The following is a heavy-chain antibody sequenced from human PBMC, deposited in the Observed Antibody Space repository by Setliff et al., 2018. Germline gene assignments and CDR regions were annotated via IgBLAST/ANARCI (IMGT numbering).Heavy chain of an antibody. J-gene: IGHJ6*03. CDR3: ARAKGNDYSMDV. Sequence: ETLSLTCNVSGGSISSYSWSWIRQAPGKGLEWVSGINRDGSYTVYADSVEGRFTISRDNAKNTLYLQMNSLSADDTAVYYCARAKGNDYSMDVWGKGTTVTVSS. CDR2: INRDGSYT. V-gene: IGHV3-74*01. CDR1: GGSISSYS.